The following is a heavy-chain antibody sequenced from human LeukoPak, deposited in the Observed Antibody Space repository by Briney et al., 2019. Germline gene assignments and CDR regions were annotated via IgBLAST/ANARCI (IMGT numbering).Heavy chain of an antibody. V-gene: IGHV4-61*01. CDR1: GGSVSSGTYY. Sequence: SETLSLTCTVSGGSVSSGTYYGTWIRQPPGKGLEWIGYISYSGSTNYNPSLKSRVTISVDTSKSQFSLNLSSVTAADTAVYYCARRGSGGRSFDIWGQGTMVTVSS. D-gene: IGHD2-15*01. CDR2: ISYSGST. J-gene: IGHJ3*02. CDR3: ARRGSGGRSFDI.